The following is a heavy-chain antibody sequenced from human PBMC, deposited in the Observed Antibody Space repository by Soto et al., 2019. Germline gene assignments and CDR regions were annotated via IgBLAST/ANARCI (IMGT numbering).Heavy chain of an antibody. CDR1: GFSLTTSGVG. CDR3: THITLRFFDWILPN. J-gene: IGHJ4*02. CDR2: IYWDDDK. V-gene: IGHV2-5*02. Sequence: SGPTLVNPTQTLTLTCTFSGFSLTTSGVGVAWIRQPPGKALEYLAIIYWDDDKRHNPSFNSRLSIDKDTSKNQVVLTMANMDPVDTATYYCTHITLRFFDWILPNWGQGTQVTVS. D-gene: IGHD3-9*01.